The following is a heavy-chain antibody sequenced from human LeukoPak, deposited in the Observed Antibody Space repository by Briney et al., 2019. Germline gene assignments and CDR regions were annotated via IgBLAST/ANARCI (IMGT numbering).Heavy chain of an antibody. CDR3: AAVSDYYDSSGYIDY. Sequence: SVKVSCKASGFTLTSSAMQWVRQARGQRLEWIGWIVVGSGNTNYAQKFQERVTITRDMSTSTAYMELSSLRSEDTAVYYCAAVSDYYDSSGYIDYWGQGTLVTVSS. CDR1: GFTLTSSA. D-gene: IGHD3-22*01. V-gene: IGHV1-58*02. J-gene: IGHJ4*02. CDR2: IVVGSGNT.